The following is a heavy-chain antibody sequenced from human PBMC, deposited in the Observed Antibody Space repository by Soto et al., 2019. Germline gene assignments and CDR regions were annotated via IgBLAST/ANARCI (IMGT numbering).Heavy chain of an antibody. Sequence: QITLKESGPTLVKPTQTLTLTCTFSGFSLSTSGVGVGWIRQPPGKALEWLALIYWDDDKRYSPSLKSMLTITKDTSKNQVVLTMTNMDPVDTATYYCAHSLGYSSSWYLRLGGMDVWGQGTTVTVSS. J-gene: IGHJ6*02. CDR2: IYWDDDK. CDR1: GFSLSTSGVG. V-gene: IGHV2-5*02. CDR3: AHSLGYSSSWYLRLGGMDV. D-gene: IGHD6-13*01.